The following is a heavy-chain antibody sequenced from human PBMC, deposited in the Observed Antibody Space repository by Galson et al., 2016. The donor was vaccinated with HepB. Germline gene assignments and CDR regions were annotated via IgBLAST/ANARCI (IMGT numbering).Heavy chain of an antibody. CDR1: GFSFSTYA. CDR2: ISYDGSYS. J-gene: IGHJ2*01. CDR3: ARDNTHCGRTSCIPTYRYFDR. Sequence: SLRLSCAASGFSFSTYAMHWVRQAPGKGLEWVALISYDGSYSSYADTVKGRFTISRDNADNSLFLHMNSLRAEDTAIYYCARDNTHCGRTSCIPTYRYFDRWGRGTLVTVSS. V-gene: IGHV3-30*03. D-gene: IGHD2-2*01.